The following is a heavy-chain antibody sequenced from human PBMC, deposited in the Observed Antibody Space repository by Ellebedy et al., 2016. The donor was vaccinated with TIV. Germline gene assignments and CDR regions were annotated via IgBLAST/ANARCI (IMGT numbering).Heavy chain of an antibody. CDR3: AGGSGWVFNY. CDR2: IKQDGSAK. CDR1: GFNFDAYA. V-gene: IGHV3-7*03. Sequence: GESLKISCVASGFNFDAYAMHWVRQAPGKGLEWVANIKQDGSAKYYVDSVRGRFTISRDNAKNSLYLQMNSLRADDTAVYYCAGGSGWVFNYWGRGTLVTVSS. D-gene: IGHD6-19*01. J-gene: IGHJ4*02.